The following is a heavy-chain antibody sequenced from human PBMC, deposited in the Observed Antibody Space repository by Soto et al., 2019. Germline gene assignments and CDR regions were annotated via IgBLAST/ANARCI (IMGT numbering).Heavy chain of an antibody. CDR3: ALGGTVNARGLFYY. CDR2: ISYDGSNK. J-gene: IGHJ4*02. Sequence: VQLVESGGGVVQPGRSLRLSCAASGFTFSSYGMHWVRQAPGKGLEWVSVISYDGSNKYYADSVKGRFTISSDNSKNTLYLQMNSLRAEDTAVYYCALGGTVNARGLFYYCGQGTLVTVSS. CDR1: GFTFSSYG. V-gene: IGHV3-30*03. D-gene: IGHD4-17*01.